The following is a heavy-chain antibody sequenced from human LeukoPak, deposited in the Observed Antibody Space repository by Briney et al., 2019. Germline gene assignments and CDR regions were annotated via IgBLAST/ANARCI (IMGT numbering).Heavy chain of an antibody. J-gene: IGHJ4*02. V-gene: IGHV3-21*01. Sequence: GGSLRLSCAASGFTFSTYSMNWVRQAPGKGREWVSSISSSSSYIYYADSVKGRFTISRDNAKNSLYLQMNSLRAEDTAVYYCARGPLTRIVVVPAAPFDYWGQGTLVTVSS. CDR1: GFTFSTYS. CDR2: ISSSSSYI. D-gene: IGHD2-2*01. CDR3: ARGPLTRIVVVPAAPFDY.